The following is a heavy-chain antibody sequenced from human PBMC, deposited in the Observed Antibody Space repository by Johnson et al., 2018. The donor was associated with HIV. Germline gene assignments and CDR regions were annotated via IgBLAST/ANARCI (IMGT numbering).Heavy chain of an antibody. CDR2: IYSGGST. V-gene: IGHV3-66*01. CDR3: AKGAPPLGSPSWPDI. CDR1: GFTVSSNY. D-gene: IGHD3-10*02. J-gene: IGHJ3*02. Sequence: VQLVESGGGLVQPGGSLRLSCAASGFTVSSNYMSWVRQAPGKGLEWVSVIYSGGSTYYADSVKGRFTISRDNSKNTLYLQMNSLRAEDTAVYYCAKGAPPLGSPSWPDIWGQGTMVTVSS.